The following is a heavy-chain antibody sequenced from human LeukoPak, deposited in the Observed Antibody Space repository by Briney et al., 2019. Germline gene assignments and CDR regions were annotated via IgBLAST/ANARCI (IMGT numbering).Heavy chain of an antibody. CDR1: GFTFSSYW. CDR2: IKQDGSEK. CDR3: ARYYDDSSGYYYFDY. V-gene: IGHV3-7*01. D-gene: IGHD3-22*01. Sequence: GGSLRLSCAASGFTFSSYWMSWVRQAPGKGLEWVANIKQDGSEKYYVDSVKGRFTISRDNAKNSLYLQMNSLRAEDTAVYYCARYYDDSSGYYYFDYWGQGTLVTVSS. J-gene: IGHJ4*02.